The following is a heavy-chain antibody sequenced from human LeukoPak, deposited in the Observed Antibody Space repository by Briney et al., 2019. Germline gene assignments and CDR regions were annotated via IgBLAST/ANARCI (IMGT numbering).Heavy chain of an antibody. J-gene: IGHJ5*02. CDR3: ARGGMGRASGSYYQP. Sequence: ASVKVSCKASGYTFTGYYMHWVRQAPGQGLEWMGRINPNSGDTDYAQKFQGRVTMTRDTSISTAYKELSRLRSDDTAVYYCARGGMGRASGSYYQPWGQGTLVTVSS. CDR2: INPNSGDT. CDR1: GYTFTGYY. V-gene: IGHV1-2*06. D-gene: IGHD3-10*01.